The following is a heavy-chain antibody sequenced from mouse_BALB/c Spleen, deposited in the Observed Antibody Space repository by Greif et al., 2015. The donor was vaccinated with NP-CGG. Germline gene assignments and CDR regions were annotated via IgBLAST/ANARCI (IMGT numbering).Heavy chain of an antibody. V-gene: IGHV1-69*02. Sequence: QVQLQQSGAELVRPGASVKLSCKASGYTFTSYWINWVKQRPGQGLEWIGNIYPSDSYTNYNQKFKDKATLTVDKSSSPAYMQLSSPTSEDSAVYYCTRFGTTVVGYYAMDYWGQGTSVTVSS. CDR3: TRFGTTVVGYYAMDY. D-gene: IGHD1-1*01. CDR1: GYTFTSYW. J-gene: IGHJ4*01. CDR2: IYPSDSYT.